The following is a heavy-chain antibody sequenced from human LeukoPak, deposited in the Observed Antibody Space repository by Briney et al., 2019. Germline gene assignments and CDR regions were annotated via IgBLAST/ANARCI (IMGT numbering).Heavy chain of an antibody. CDR3: ARGGIQLWLSRDYYFDS. CDR2: INHSGST. J-gene: IGHJ4*02. CDR1: GGSFSGYY. V-gene: IGHV4-34*01. D-gene: IGHD5-18*01. Sequence: SETLSLTCAVHGGSFSGYYWSWIRQPPGKGLEWIGEINHSGSTNYNPSLKSRVTISVDTSKNQFSLKLSSVTAADTAVYYCARGGIQLWLSRDYYFDSWGQGTLVTVSS.